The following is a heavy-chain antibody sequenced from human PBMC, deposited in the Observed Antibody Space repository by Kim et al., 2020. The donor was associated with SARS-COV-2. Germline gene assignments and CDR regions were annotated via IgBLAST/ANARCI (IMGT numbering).Heavy chain of an antibody. CDR1: GASVSSGGSY. D-gene: IGHD6-13*01. J-gene: IGHJ4*02. Sequence: SETLSLTCTVSGASVSSGGSYWTWIRQHPGRGLEWIGYISYSGSTYYSPSLKSRLTVSVDTSKNQFSLKLTSVTAADTAVYFCARDHNIAAASRKFDYWGQEILVTVSS. CDR2: ISYSGST. CDR3: ARDHNIAAASRKFDY. V-gene: IGHV4-31*03.